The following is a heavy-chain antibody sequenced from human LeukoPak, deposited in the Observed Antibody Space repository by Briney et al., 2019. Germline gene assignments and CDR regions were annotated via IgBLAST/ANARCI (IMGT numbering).Heavy chain of an antibody. CDR3: ASQSLWSGYYGTFDY. V-gene: IGHV1-46*01. Sequence: GASVKVSCKASGYTFTSYYMHWVRQAPGQGLEWMGIINPSGGSTSYAQKFQGRVTMTRDMSTSTVYMELSSLRSEDTAVYYCASQSLWSGYYGTFDYWGQGTLVTVSS. D-gene: IGHD3-3*01. J-gene: IGHJ4*02. CDR1: GYTFTSYY. CDR2: INPSGGST.